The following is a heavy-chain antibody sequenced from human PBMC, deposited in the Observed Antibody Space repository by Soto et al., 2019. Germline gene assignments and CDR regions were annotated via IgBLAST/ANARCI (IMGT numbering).Heavy chain of an antibody. D-gene: IGHD2-21*02. V-gene: IGHV4-61*08. Sequence: LEPLSITCSFSGGSIRSSGYYCTWIRQHPGKGLEWIGRIYTSGSTNYNPSLKSRVTMSVDTSKNQFSLKLSSVTAADTAVYYCAREGDFDDYWGQGTLVTVSS. CDR3: AREGDFDDY. CDR2: IYTSGST. J-gene: IGHJ4*02. CDR1: GGSIRSSGYY.